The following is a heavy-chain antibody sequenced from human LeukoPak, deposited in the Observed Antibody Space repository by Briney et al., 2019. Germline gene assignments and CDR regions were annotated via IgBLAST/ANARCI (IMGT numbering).Heavy chain of an antibody. CDR3: AIRGPDSGGYYFDY. V-gene: IGHV4-39*01. D-gene: IGHD3-22*01. Sequence: PSETLSLTCTDPGGSLSSSSYYWGWIRQPPGKGLEWIGSIYYSGSTYYNPSLKSRVTISVDTSKNQFSLKLSSVTAADTAAYYCAIRGPDSGGYYFDYWGQGTLVTVSS. CDR2: IYYSGST. J-gene: IGHJ4*02. CDR1: GGSLSSSSYY.